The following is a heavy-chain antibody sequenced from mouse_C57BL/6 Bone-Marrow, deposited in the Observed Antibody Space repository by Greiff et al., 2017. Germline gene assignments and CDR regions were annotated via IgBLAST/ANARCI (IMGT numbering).Heavy chain of an antibody. D-gene: IGHD2-3*01. Sequence: EVQLQQSGPVLVKPGASVQMSCKASGYTFTDYYMNWVKQSHGKSLEWIGVINPYNGGTSYNQKFKGKATLTVDKSSSTAYMALNSLTSEDSAVYYCARGPYDGYYPWFAYWGQVTLVTVSA. CDR2: INPYNGGT. CDR1: GYTFTDYY. J-gene: IGHJ3*01. CDR3: ARGPYDGYYPWFAY. V-gene: IGHV1-19*01.